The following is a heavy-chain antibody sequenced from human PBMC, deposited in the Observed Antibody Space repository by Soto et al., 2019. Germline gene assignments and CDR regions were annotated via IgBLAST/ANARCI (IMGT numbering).Heavy chain of an antibody. Sequence: QVQLQQWGAGLLRPSETLSLTCAVYDGSFSGYQWSWIRQPPGKGLEWIGEINHSGSTNYNPSLKRRVTISVDPSKNQFSLKLTCVTAADTAVYYCARRPDGFDIWGQGTMVTVSS. V-gene: IGHV4-34*01. CDR3: ARRPDGFDI. CDR1: DGSFSGYQ. CDR2: INHSGST. D-gene: IGHD6-6*01. J-gene: IGHJ3*02.